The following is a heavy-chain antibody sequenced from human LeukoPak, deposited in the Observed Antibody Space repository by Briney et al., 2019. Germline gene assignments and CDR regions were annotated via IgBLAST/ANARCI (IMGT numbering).Heavy chain of an antibody. CDR3: ARVDDYLGAFDI. J-gene: IGHJ3*02. V-gene: IGHV3-23*01. CDR2: ISGSGGST. CDR1: GFTFSSYA. Sequence: GGSLRLSCAASGFTFSSYAMSWVRQAPGKGLEWVSAISGSGGSTYYADSVKGRFTISRDNSKNTLYLQMNSLRAEDTAVYYCARVDDYLGAFDIWGQGTMVTVSS. D-gene: IGHD2/OR15-2a*01.